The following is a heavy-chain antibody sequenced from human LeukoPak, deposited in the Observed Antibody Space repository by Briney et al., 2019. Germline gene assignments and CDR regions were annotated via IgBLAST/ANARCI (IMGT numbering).Heavy chain of an antibody. J-gene: IGHJ4*02. Sequence: GGSLRLSCAVSGFSFSAYAMSWVRRAPGKGLEWVSAMSGSGGMTYYADSVKGRFSISRDNSKNTLHLQMNSLRAEDTAVYYCAKGAMPYYDGSGYNYFDYWGQGTPVTVSS. CDR3: AKGAMPYYDGSGYNYFDY. D-gene: IGHD3-22*01. CDR2: MSGSGGMT. V-gene: IGHV3-23*01. CDR1: GFSFSAYA.